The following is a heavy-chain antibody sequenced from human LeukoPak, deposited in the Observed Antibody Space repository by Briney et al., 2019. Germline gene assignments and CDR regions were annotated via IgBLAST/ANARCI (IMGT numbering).Heavy chain of an antibody. CDR1: GFIFSSQA. CDR3: AKPTLGNSSSWGFDY. D-gene: IGHD6-6*01. V-gene: IGHV3-23*01. Sequence: GGSLRLSCAASGFIFSSQAMSWVRQAPGKEPEWVSAITGLGYSTYYADSVKGRFTIFRDNSKNTLYLQMNSLRAEDAAVYYCAKPTLGNSSSWGFDYWGQGTLVSVSS. J-gene: IGHJ4*02. CDR2: ITGLGYST.